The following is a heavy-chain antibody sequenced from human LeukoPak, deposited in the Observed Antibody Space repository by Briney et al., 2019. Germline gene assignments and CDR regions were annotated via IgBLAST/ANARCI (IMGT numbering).Heavy chain of an antibody. V-gene: IGHV3-21*01. D-gene: IGHD4-17*01. Sequence: GGSLRLSCAASGFTFSSYSMSWVRQAPGKGLEWVSSISSSSSYIYYADSVKGRFTISRDNAKNSLYLQMNSQRAEDTAVYYCARGATVTQNYWSQGTLVTVSS. CDR3: ARGATVTQNY. J-gene: IGHJ4*02. CDR2: ISSSSSYI. CDR1: GFTFSSYS.